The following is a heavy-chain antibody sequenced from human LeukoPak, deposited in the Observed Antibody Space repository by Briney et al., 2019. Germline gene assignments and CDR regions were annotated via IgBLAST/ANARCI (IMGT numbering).Heavy chain of an antibody. CDR1: GFTFSNSA. J-gene: IGHJ4*02. V-gene: IGHV3-23*01. Sequence: TGGSLRLSCAASGFTFSNSAMNWVRQAPGKGLEWVSAISGSGGSRFHADSVKGRFTISRDNAKNSLYLRMNSLRVEDTAVYYCARGSRVTPFDYWGQGTLVTVSS. D-gene: IGHD2-21*02. CDR2: ISGSGGSR. CDR3: ARGSRVTPFDY.